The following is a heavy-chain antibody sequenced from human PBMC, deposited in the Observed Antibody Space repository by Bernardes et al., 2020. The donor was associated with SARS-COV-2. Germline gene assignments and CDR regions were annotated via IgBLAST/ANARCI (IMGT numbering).Heavy chain of an antibody. V-gene: IGHV3-23*01. CDR1: GFTFSNYA. Sequence: GGSLRLSCAASGFTFSNYAMSWVRQAPGKGLEWVSSISGSGGSTYYADSVKGRFTISRDNSKNTLYLQMNSLRAEDKAVYYCAKVVLAAAGKTDYWGQGTLVTVSS. CDR2: ISGSGGST. J-gene: IGHJ4*02. D-gene: IGHD6-13*01. CDR3: AKVVLAAAGKTDY.